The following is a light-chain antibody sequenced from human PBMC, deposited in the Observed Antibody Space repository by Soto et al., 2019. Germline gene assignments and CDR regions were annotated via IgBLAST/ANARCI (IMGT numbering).Light chain of an antibody. V-gene: IGLV2-14*01. Sequence: QPASVSGSPGQSITISCTGTSSDVGGYNYVSWYQQHPGKAPKLMIYDVSNRPSGVSNRFSGSKSGNTASLTISGLQAEDEADYYCSSYTSSSTLEGVFGGGTKLTVL. CDR2: DVS. CDR3: SSYTSSSTLEGV. CDR1: SSDVGGYNY. J-gene: IGLJ2*01.